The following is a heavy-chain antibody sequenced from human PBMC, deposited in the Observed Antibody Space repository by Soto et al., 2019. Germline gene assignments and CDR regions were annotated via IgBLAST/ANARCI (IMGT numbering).Heavy chain of an antibody. Sequence: EVQLVESGGGLVKPGGSLRLSCAASGFTFSSYSMNWVRQAPGKGLEWVSSISSSSSYIYYADSVKGRITISRDNAKNSLYLQMNSLRAEDTAVYYCARVPKQWLAYFDYWGQGTLVTVSS. CDR2: ISSSSSYI. J-gene: IGHJ4*02. CDR3: ARVPKQWLAYFDY. D-gene: IGHD6-19*01. V-gene: IGHV3-21*01. CDR1: GFTFSSYS.